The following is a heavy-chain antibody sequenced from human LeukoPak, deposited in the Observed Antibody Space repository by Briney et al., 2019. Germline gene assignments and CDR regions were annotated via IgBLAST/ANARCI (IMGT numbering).Heavy chain of an antibody. D-gene: IGHD2-21*02. V-gene: IGHV1-2*04. Sequence: ASVKVSCKASGYTFTGYYMHWVRQAPGQGLEWMGWINPNSGGTNYAQKFQGWVTMTRDTSISTAYMELSRLRSDDTAVYYCARVSAVVSAPLGYWGQGTLVTVSS. CDR3: ARVSAVVSAPLGY. CDR1: GYTFTGYY. CDR2: INPNSGGT. J-gene: IGHJ4*02.